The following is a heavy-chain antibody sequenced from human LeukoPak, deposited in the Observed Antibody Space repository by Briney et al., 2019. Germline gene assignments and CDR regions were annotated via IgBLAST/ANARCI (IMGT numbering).Heavy chain of an antibody. CDR3: ARQGITVGATMDWYFDL. Sequence: GESLKISCKGSGYSFTSYWIGWVRQMPGKGLEWMGIIYPGDSDTRYSPPFQGQVTISADKSISTAYLQWSSLKASDTAMYYCARQGITVGATMDWYFDLWGRGTLVTVSS. D-gene: IGHD1-26*01. CDR1: GYSFTSYW. V-gene: IGHV5-51*01. J-gene: IGHJ2*01. CDR2: IYPGDSDT.